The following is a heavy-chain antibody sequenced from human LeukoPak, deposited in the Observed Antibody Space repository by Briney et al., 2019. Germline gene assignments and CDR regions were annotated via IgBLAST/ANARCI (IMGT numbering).Heavy chain of an antibody. CDR2: ISGSGGST. Sequence: PGGSLRPSCAASGFTFSSYAMSWVRQAPGKGLEWVSAISGSGGSTYYADSVKGRFTISRDNSKNTLYLQMNSLRAEDTAVYYRAKDPQKPNVEMATIWGGQGTLVTVSS. D-gene: IGHD5-24*01. CDR1: GFTFSSYA. J-gene: IGHJ4*02. V-gene: IGHV3-23*01. CDR3: AKDPQKPNVEMATIW.